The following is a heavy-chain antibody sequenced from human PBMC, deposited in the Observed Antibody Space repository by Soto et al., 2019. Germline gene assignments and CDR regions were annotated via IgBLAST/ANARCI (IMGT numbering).Heavy chain of an antibody. Sequence: QVQLVQSGADVKKPGASVKVSCKASGYSFTNYIITWVRQAPGQGLEWMGWISPYNGNTDYAQNLLGRVTMTTDTSTSTVYMERRSLRSDDTAVYYCARESQTWVLHKYFDLWGRGTLVTVSS. CDR2: ISPYNGNT. V-gene: IGHV1-18*01. D-gene: IGHD1-26*01. J-gene: IGHJ2*01. CDR3: ARESQTWVLHKYFDL. CDR1: GYSFTNYI.